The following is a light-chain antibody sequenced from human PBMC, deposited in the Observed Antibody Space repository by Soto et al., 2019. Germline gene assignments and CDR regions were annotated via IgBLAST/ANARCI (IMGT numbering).Light chain of an antibody. J-gene: IGLJ1*01. Sequence: QSVLTQPPSVSGAPGQRVTISCTGSSSNIGAGYDVQWYQQLPGTAPKLLIYGNSNRPSGVPDRFSGSKSGTSASLAITGLQAEDEADYYCQFYGSSLSASLYVFGTGTKLTVL. CDR3: QFYGSSLSASLYV. CDR2: GNS. V-gene: IGLV1-40*01. CDR1: SSNIGAGYD.